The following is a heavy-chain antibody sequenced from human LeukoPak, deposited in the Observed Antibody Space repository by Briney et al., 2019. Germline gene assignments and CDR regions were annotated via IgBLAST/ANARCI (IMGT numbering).Heavy chain of an antibody. V-gene: IGHV3-64*01. Sequence: GGSLRLSCAASGFIFSNYAMHWVRQAPGKGLEFVSSISSNGDTTYYANSVKGRFTISRDNSKNTLYLQMGSLRAEDMAVYYCARDLGYSSGPNYWGQGTRVTVSS. CDR3: ARDLGYSSGPNY. D-gene: IGHD6-19*01. CDR1: GFIFSNYA. CDR2: ISSNGDTT. J-gene: IGHJ4*02.